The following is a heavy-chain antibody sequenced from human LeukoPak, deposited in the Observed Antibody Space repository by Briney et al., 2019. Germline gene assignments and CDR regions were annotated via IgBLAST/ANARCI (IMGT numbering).Heavy chain of an antibody. CDR3: ARGIRSSSWSYNWFDP. CDR2: ISAYNGNT. D-gene: IGHD6-13*01. J-gene: IGHJ5*02. Sequence: ASVKVSCKASGYTFTSYGISWVRQAPGQGLEWMGWISAYNGNTNYAQKLQGRVTMTTDTSTSTAYMELRSLRSEDTAVYYCARGIRSSSWSYNWFDPWGQGTLVTVSS. V-gene: IGHV1-18*01. CDR1: GYTFTSYG.